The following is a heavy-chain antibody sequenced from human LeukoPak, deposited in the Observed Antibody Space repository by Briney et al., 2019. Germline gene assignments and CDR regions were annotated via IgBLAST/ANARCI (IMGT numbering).Heavy chain of an antibody. V-gene: IGHV3-23*01. CDR1: GFAFSIYS. D-gene: IGHD3-22*01. CDR3: AKDGHCPDSVCTTKIVVAGYIDS. CDR2: IRAGSEYT. J-gene: IGHJ4*02. Sequence: GGSLRLSCRASGFAFSIYSMNWVRQAPGEGLEWVSVIRAGSEYTYYADSVKGRFTISRDNSKNMLYLQMSSLRAEDTAIYYCAKDGHCPDSVCTTKIVVAGYIDSWGPGTLVTVSS.